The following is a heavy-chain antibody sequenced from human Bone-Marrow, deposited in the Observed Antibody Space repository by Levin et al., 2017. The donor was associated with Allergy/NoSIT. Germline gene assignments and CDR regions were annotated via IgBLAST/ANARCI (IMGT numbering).Heavy chain of an antibody. V-gene: IGHV5-51*01. CDR3: ARQNPGSKLGFDY. J-gene: IGHJ4*02. D-gene: IGHD3-10*01. CDR2: ISPDDSDT. Sequence: GESLKISCKTSGYTFSTYWIGWVRQMPGKGLEWMGIISPDDSDTRYSPSFRGQVTMSADKSITTAYLQWGSLRASDTAIYYCARQNPGSKLGFDYWGQGTLVTVSS. CDR1: GYTFSTYW.